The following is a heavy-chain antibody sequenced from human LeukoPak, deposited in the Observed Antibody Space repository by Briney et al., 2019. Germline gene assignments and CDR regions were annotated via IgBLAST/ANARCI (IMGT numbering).Heavy chain of an antibody. CDR3: AKDRGSGMPTNFDY. D-gene: IGHD5-24*01. J-gene: IGHJ4*02. CDR1: GFTFSDYN. CDR2: IRSNGGNK. Sequence: PGGSLRLSCAASGFTFSDYNMRWIRQAPGKGLEWVAFIRSNGGNKYYADAVKGRFTISRDNSKHTLYVQMNSLRAEDTAVYYCAKDRGSGMPTNFDYWGQGTLVTVSS. V-gene: IGHV3-30*02.